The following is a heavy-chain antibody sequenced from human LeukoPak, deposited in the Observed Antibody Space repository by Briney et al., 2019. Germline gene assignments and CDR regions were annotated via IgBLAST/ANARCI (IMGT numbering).Heavy chain of an antibody. J-gene: IGHJ4*02. CDR2: ISSGSSAI. V-gene: IGHV3-21*01. D-gene: IGHD6-6*01. CDR3: ARDKGTSYLSSFDY. Sequence: GGSLRLSCEASGFTFTTYSMTWVRQAPGKGLEWVSIISSGSSAIFSANALKGRFTISRDDAKNLLYLQMNSLRAADTAVYYCARDKGTSYLSSFDYWGQGTLVTVSS. CDR1: GFTFTTYS.